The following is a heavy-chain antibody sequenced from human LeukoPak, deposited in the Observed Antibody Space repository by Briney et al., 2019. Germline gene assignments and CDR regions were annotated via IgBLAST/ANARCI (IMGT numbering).Heavy chain of an antibody. J-gene: IGHJ4*02. V-gene: IGHV3-30*04. CDR2: ISYDGSNK. CDR3: ARALPSLEDTAMVSY. D-gene: IGHD5-18*01. Sequence: SCKASGYTFTSYAMHWVRQAPGKGLEWVAVISYDGSNKYYADSVKGRFTISRDNSKNTLYLQMNSLRAEDTAVYYCARALPSLEDTAMVSYWGQGTLVTVSS. CDR1: GYTFTSYA.